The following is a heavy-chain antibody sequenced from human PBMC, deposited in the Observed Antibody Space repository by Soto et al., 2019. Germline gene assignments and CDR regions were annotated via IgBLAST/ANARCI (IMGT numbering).Heavy chain of an antibody. CDR2: IIPVFGTP. D-gene: IGHD3-22*01. CDR1: GGSLSNYG. Sequence: QVQLVQSGAEVKKPGSSVKVSCKASGGSLSNYGISWVRQAPGQGLEWMGAIIPVFGTPNYAQKSQDRATINADESTTTVNMEVRGATSEDTAVYYCARGDATKIVVTTYYAMDVWGQGTTVTVSS. CDR3: ARGDATKIVVTTYYAMDV. J-gene: IGHJ6*02. V-gene: IGHV1-69*12.